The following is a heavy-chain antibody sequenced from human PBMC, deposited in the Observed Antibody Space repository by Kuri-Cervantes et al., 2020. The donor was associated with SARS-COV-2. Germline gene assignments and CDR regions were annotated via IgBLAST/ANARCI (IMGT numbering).Heavy chain of an antibody. J-gene: IGHJ3*01. CDR1: GGSVSSGSYY. D-gene: IGHD3-22*01. Sequence: SETLSLTCSVSGGSVSSGSYYWNWIRQPAGKGLEWIGRIYSIGRTDYNPSLKTRVTISVDTSKSQFSLRLTSVTAADTALYYCARGDSSGYYRTTFYLWGQGTMVTVSS. V-gene: IGHV4-61*02. CDR3: ARGDSSGYYRTTFYL. CDR2: IYSIGRT.